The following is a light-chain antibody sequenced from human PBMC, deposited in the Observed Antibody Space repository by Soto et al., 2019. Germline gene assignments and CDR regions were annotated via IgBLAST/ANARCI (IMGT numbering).Light chain of an antibody. CDR3: QQYHSFST. CDR1: QSLDSW. J-gene: IGKJ1*01. V-gene: IGKV1-5*03. Sequence: DIRMTQSPSTLSASVEDRVTITCRASQSLDSWLAWYQQKPGKPPKVLIYKTSSLEFGVPSRFSGSGSGTLFTLTISSLQPDDFATYYCQQYHSFSTFGQGTKVEIK. CDR2: KTS.